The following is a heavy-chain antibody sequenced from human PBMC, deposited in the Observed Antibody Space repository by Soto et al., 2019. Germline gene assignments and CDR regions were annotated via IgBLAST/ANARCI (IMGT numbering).Heavy chain of an antibody. CDR2: VYYTGDT. D-gene: IGHD5-12*01. CDR3: VRQGIDYLHGLVDV. J-gene: IGHJ6*02. Sequence: QVQVQQSGPGLVKPSETLSLTCTVSSGPSRSHNWGWIRQPPGRGLEWLGYVYYTGDTSYNPSLKSRVTISADTSTNHISLTLRSVTAADTAVYYCVRQGIDYLHGLVDVWGQGTTVSVSS. V-gene: IGHV4-59*08. CDR1: SGPSRSHN.